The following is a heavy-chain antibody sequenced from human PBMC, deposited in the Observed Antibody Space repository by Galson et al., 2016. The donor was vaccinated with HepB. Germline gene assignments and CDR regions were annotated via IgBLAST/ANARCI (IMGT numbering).Heavy chain of an antibody. CDR2: ISGRGSHT. CDR1: GFKFEKNG. Sequence: SLRLSCAASGFKFEKNGMSWVRQAPGKGLEWVSGISGRGSHTYYADSVKGRFTISRDTSNNTLYLQTSSLRDEDTAVYYCAKDWLYYYGSGTFAPSDSWGRGALATVSS. CDR3: AKDWLYYYGSGTFAPSDS. V-gene: IGHV3-23*01. D-gene: IGHD3-10*01. J-gene: IGHJ4*02.